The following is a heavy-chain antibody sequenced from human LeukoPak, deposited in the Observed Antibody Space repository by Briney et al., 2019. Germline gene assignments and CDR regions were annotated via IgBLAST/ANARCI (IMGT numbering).Heavy chain of an antibody. CDR3: AKGIAAAGNPYYYYGMDV. V-gene: IGHV4-34*01. Sequence: SETLSLTCAVYGGSFSGYYWSWIRQPPGKGLEWIGEINHSGSTNHNPSLKSRVTISVDTSKNQFSLKLSSVTAADTAVYYCAKGIAAAGNPYYYYGMDVWGQGTTVTVSS. CDR2: INHSGST. J-gene: IGHJ6*02. D-gene: IGHD6-13*01. CDR1: GGSFSGYY.